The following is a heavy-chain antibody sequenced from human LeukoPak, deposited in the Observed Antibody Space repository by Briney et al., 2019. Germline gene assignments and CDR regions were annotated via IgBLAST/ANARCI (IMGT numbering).Heavy chain of an antibody. J-gene: IGHJ4*02. CDR2: ISTAGNTM. CDR1: GFTFSSYS. CDR3: ARRAPSHDFDD. V-gene: IGHV3-48*04. Sequence: GGSLRLSCAASGFTFSSYSMNWVRQAPGKGPEWVSSISTAGNTMYYADSVKGRFTISRDNAKDLLYLQMNSLRAEDTAVYYCARRAPSHDFDDWGQGTLVTVSS.